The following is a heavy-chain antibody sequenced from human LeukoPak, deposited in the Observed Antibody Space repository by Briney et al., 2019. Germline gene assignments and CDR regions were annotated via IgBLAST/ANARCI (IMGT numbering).Heavy chain of an antibody. CDR3: ARAPGEVVTAIRYYFDY. CDR2: IKQDGSEK. V-gene: IGHV3-7*01. Sequence: GGSLRLSCAASGFTFSRNWMSWVRQAPGKGLEWVANIKQDGSEKYYVDSVKGRFTISRDNSKNTLYLQMNSLRAEDTAVYYCARAPGEVVTAIRYYFDYWGQGTLVTVSS. D-gene: IGHD2-21*02. J-gene: IGHJ4*02. CDR1: GFTFSRNW.